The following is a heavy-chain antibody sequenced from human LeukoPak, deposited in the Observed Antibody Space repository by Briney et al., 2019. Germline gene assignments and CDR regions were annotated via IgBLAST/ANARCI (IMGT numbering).Heavy chain of an antibody. CDR3: AGGFINYYDSSGTNLGEWFDP. J-gene: IGHJ5*02. D-gene: IGHD3-22*01. CDR1: GGSISSSSYY. CDR2: IYYSGST. Sequence: SETLSLTCTVSGGSISSSSYYWGWIRQPPGKGLEWIGSIYYSGSTYYNPSLKSRVTISVDTSKNQFSLKLSSVTAADTAVYYCAGGFINYYDSSGTNLGEWFDPWGQGTLVTVSS. V-gene: IGHV4-39*01.